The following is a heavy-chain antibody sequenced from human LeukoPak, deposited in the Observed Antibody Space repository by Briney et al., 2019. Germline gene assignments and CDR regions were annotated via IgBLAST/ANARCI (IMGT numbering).Heavy chain of an antibody. J-gene: IGHJ4*02. CDR3: AKAPAVDTASTSDY. CDR2: ISYDGSNK. V-gene: IGHV3-30*18. CDR1: GFTFISYG. Sequence: PGGSLRLSFSASGFTFISYGMHSVRQAPGKGLEWVAVISYDGSNKYYADSVKGRFTISRDNSKNTLYLQRNSLRAEDTAVYYCAKAPAVDTASTSDYWGQGTLVTVSS. D-gene: IGHD5-18*01.